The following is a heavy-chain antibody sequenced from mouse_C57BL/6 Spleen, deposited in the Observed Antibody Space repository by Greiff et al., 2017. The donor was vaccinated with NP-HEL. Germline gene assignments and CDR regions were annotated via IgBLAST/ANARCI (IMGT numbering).Heavy chain of an antibody. CDR1: GYAFSSYW. CDR2: IYPGDGDT. V-gene: IGHV1-80*01. J-gene: IGHJ2*01. D-gene: IGHD1-1*01. Sequence: VQLQQSGAELVKPGASVKISCKASGYAFSSYWMNWVKQRPGKGLEWIGQIYPGDGDTNYNGKFKGKATLTADKSSSTAYMQLSSLTSEDSAVYFCARRGLLRSLYFDYWGQSTTLTVSS. CDR3: ARRGLLRSLYFDY.